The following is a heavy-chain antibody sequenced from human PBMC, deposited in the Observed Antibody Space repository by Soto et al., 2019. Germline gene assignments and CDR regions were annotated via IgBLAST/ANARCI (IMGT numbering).Heavy chain of an antibody. CDR3: AKDSGYNYGYFRWFDP. CDR1: GGSSSTYY. CDR2: IYYSGST. J-gene: IGHJ5*02. V-gene: IGHV4-59*01. Sequence: SETLSLTCTVSGGSSSTYYWTWIWQPPGKGLEWIGYIYYSGSTNYNPSLKSRVTISVDTSKSQFSLKLSSVTAADTAVYYCAKDSGYNYGYFRWFDPWGQGTLVTVSS. D-gene: IGHD5-18*01.